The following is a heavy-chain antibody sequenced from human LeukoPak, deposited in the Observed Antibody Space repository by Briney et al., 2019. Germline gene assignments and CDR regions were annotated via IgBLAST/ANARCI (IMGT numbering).Heavy chain of an antibody. CDR3: AREWTVWGSYRQYYFDY. Sequence: SETLSLTCTVSGGSISSGSYYWSWIRQPAGKGLEWIGRIYTSGSTNYNPSLKSRVTISVDTSKNQFSLKLSSVTAADTAVYYCAREWTVWGSYRQYYFDYWGQGTLVTVSS. D-gene: IGHD3-16*02. J-gene: IGHJ4*02. CDR1: GGSISSGSYY. CDR2: IYTSGST. V-gene: IGHV4-61*02.